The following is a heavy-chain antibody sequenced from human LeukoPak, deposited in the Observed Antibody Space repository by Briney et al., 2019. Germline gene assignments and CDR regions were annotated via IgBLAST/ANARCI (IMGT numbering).Heavy chain of an antibody. D-gene: IGHD3-16*01. Sequence: TGGSLRLFCAVWGLRHSRFALSWVREGPARGLEWVLSIRGNGETFYADSVKGRFTLSSDSSRNTVYFQLNSLRVEDTAIYYCAKASWVSSTDAVRWGQGALVTVSS. CDR2: IRGNGET. CDR3: AKASWVSSTDAVR. V-gene: IGHV3-23*01. J-gene: IGHJ4*02. CDR1: GLRHSRFA.